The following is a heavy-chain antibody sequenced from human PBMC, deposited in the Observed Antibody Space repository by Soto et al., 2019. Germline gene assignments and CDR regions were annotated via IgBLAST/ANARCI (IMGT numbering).Heavy chain of an antibody. CDR1: GFTFSSYW. V-gene: IGHV3-74*01. CDR2: INSDGSST. Sequence: EVQLVESGGALVQPGGSLRLSCAASGFTFSSYWMHWVRQAPGKGLVWVSRINSDGSSTSYADSVKGRFTISRDNAKNTLYLQMNSLRAEDTAVYYCARTSRVVAAATREDYWGQGTLVTVSS. J-gene: IGHJ4*02. CDR3: ARTSRVVAAATREDY. D-gene: IGHD2-15*01.